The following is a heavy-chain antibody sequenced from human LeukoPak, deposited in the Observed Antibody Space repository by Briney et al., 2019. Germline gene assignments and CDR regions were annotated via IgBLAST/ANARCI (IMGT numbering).Heavy chain of an antibody. V-gene: IGHV1-18*01. Sequence: ATVKVSCKASGYTFTSYGISWVRQAPGQGLGWMGSISPYNGNTKYTERLQGRVIMTTDTSTRTAYMELRSLRSDDTAVFYCARDQYDYTWGSYRPYFDSWGQGTLVTVSS. J-gene: IGHJ4*02. CDR3: ARDQYDYTWGSYRPYFDS. CDR2: ISPYNGNT. D-gene: IGHD3-16*02. CDR1: GYTFTSYG.